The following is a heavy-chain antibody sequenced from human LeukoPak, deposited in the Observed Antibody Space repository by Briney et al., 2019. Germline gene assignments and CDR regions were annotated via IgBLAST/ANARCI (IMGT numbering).Heavy chain of an antibody. CDR3: AKDTAVVVTAPFDY. CDR2: ISSDSSYI. CDR1: GFNFNTYT. D-gene: IGHD2-15*01. J-gene: IGHJ4*02. Sequence: GGSLRLSCAASGFNFNTYTMNWVRQAPGKGLEWVSSISSDSSYIYYADAVHGRFTVSRDNAKYSLYLQMSSVRAEDTAVYYCAKDTAVVVTAPFDYWGQGTLVTVSS. V-gene: IGHV3-21*04.